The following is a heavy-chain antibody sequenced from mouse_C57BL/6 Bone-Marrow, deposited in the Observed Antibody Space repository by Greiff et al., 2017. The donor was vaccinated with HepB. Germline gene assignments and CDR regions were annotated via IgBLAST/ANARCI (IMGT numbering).Heavy chain of an antibody. CDR1: GFTFSDYG. CDR2: ISSGSSTI. Sequence: EVKLMESGGGLVKPGGSLKLSCAASGFTFSDYGMHWVRQAPEKGLEWVAYISSGSSTIYYADTVKGRFTISRDNAKNTLFLQMTSLRSEDTAMYYCASDGYYGYFDVWGTGTTVTVSS. D-gene: IGHD2-3*01. J-gene: IGHJ1*03. CDR3: ASDGYYGYFDV. V-gene: IGHV5-17*01.